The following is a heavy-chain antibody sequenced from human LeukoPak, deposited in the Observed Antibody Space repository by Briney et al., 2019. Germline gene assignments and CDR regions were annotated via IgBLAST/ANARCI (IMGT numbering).Heavy chain of an antibody. V-gene: IGHV4-39*01. CDR3: ARSYSGSAYYMDV. CDR2: IYYSGST. D-gene: IGHD1-26*01. CDR1: GGSISSTSYY. Sequence: SETLSLTCTVSGGSISSTSYYWGWIRQPPGKGLEWIGSIYYSGSTYYNPSLKSRVTISVDTSKNQFSLKLSSVTAADTAVYYCARSYSGSAYYMDVWGKGTTVTVSS. J-gene: IGHJ6*03.